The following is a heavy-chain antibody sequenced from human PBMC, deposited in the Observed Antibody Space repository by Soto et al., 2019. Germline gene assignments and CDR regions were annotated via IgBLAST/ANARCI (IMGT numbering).Heavy chain of an antibody. V-gene: IGHV3-30*18. D-gene: IGHD5-18*01. CDR3: AKIDILNSYALDFYFYGVDI. CDR2: VSYDGSNT. J-gene: IGHJ6*02. Sequence: PGGSLRLSCAASGFTFSTYGMHWVRQVPGKGLDWVASVSYDGSNTYYSDSVMGRFTISRDNSKNTLYLQMNSLRPEDTAVYYCAKIDILNSYALDFYFYGVDIWGQGTPVTVSS. CDR1: GFTFSTYG.